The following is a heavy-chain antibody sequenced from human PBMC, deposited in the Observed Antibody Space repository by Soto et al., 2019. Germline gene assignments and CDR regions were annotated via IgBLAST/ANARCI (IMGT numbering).Heavy chain of an antibody. D-gene: IGHD6-6*01. CDR2: ISYDGMKQ. CDR1: GFTFSSYA. CDR3: ASGGSSLNFDS. J-gene: IGHJ4*02. Sequence: PGRSLRLSCAGTGFTFSSYAIHWVRQAPGKGLEWVTLISYDGMKQYYADSVKGRFSISRENFRNMVYLQMNSLRAEDTAVYYCASGGSSLNFDSWGQGTLVTVSS. V-gene: IGHV3-30*04.